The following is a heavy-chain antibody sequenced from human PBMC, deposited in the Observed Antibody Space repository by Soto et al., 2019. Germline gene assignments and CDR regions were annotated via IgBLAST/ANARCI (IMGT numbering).Heavy chain of an antibody. Sequence: EVQLVEAGGGLVQPGGSLRLSCAASGFTFSTSWIHWVRQAPGKGLVWVSRINGDGGTINYADSVKGRFTISRDNAKNTVSLQMNSLSADATAVYYCTRGGNYYFDYWRQGTLVTVSS. V-gene: IGHV3-74*01. CDR1: GFTFSTSW. CDR2: INGDGGTI. CDR3: TRGGNYYFDY. J-gene: IGHJ4*01. D-gene: IGHD1-7*01.